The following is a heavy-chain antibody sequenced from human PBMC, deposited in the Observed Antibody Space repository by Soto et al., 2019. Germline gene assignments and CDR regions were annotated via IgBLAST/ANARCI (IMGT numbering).Heavy chain of an antibody. CDR2: ISPSNSTI. CDR1: GFTFSLYP. V-gene: IGHV3-48*02. D-gene: IGHD2-2*01. J-gene: IGHJ3*01. Sequence: GGSLRLSCAASGFTFSLYPMNWVRQAPGKGLEWLSYISPSNSTIYYADSVKGRFTISRDNAKNSLDLQMNGLRDDDTAVYYCARVGRGFCSSTRCYTDGFDLWGQGTMVTVSS. CDR3: ARVGRGFCSSTRCYTDGFDL.